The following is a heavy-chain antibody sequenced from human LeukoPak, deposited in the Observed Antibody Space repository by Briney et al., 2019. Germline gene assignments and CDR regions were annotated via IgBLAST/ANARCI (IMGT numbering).Heavy chain of an antibody. CDR2: IYYSGST. J-gene: IGHJ4*02. V-gene: IGHV4-39*07. CDR3: ARAIAAAGTIDY. D-gene: IGHD6-13*01. CDR1: GGSISSSSYY. Sequence: SETLSLTCTVSGGSISSSSYYWGWIRQPPGKGLEWIGSIYYSGSTYYNPSLKSRVTISVDTSKNQFSLKLSSVTAADTAVYYCARAIAAAGTIDYWGQGTLVTVSP.